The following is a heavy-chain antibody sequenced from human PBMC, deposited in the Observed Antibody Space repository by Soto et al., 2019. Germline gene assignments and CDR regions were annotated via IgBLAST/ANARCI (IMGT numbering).Heavy chain of an antibody. V-gene: IGHV4-39*07. CDR1: GASMSGRSHY. Sequence: SETLSLTCTVSGASMSGRSHYWGWIRQPPGKGLEWIGSIYSTGSTFYNPSLRSRVTMSADTSKNQFSLALTSVTAADTAMYYCAKGPTTEKVDSWGQGILVTVSS. CDR2: IYSTGST. J-gene: IGHJ5*01. CDR3: AKGPTTEKVDS.